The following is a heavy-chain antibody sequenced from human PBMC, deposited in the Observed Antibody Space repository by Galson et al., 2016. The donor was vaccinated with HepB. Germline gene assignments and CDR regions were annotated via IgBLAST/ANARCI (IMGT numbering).Heavy chain of an antibody. CDR2: IKRKTDGGTT. Sequence: SLRLSCAASGFTFSNAWMNWVRQAPGKGLEWVGRIKRKTDGGTTYYAAPVKGRFIISRDDSKNTLYLQMNSLKTEDTALYYCTTADISDWYGRDMVVWGQGTTVTVS. J-gene: IGHJ6*02. V-gene: IGHV3-15*07. CDR1: GFTFSNAW. CDR3: TTADISDWYGRDMVV. D-gene: IGHD6-19*01.